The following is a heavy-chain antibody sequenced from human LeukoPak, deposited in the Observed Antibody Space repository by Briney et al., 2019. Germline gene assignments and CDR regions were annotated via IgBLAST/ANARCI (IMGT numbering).Heavy chain of an antibody. D-gene: IGHD1-26*01. J-gene: IGHJ4*02. V-gene: IGHV3-7*01. Sequence: GGSLRLSYAASGFTFSSYWMSWVRQAPGKGLAWVANIKQDGSEKYYVDSVKGRFTISRDNAKNSLYLQMNSLRPEDTAVYYCARENSGSYYQFDCWGQGTLVTVSS. CDR2: IKQDGSEK. CDR1: GFTFSSYW. CDR3: ARENSGSYYQFDC.